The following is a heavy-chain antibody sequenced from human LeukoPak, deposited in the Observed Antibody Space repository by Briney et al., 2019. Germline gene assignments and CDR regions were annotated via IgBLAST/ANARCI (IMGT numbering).Heavy chain of an antibody. Sequence: GGSLILSCAASGFNVSSNYMSWVRQAPGKGLERVAVIYSGGSTYYADSVKGRFTISRDNSKNTLYLQMNSLRAEDTAVYFFKQKTAYDILTGYYPYYGMDVWGKGTTVTVSS. D-gene: IGHD3-9*01. CDR1: GFNVSSNY. CDR2: IYSGGST. CDR3: KQKTAYDILTGYYPYYGMDV. J-gene: IGHJ6*04. V-gene: IGHV3-66*01.